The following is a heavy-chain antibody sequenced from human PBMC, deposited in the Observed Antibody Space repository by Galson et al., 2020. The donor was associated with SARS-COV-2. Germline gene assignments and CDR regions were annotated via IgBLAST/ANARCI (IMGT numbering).Heavy chain of an antibody. CDR2: INPNSSGT. D-gene: IGHD3-22*01. V-gene: IGHV1-2*06. J-gene: IGHJ6*02. CDR3: ACQYYCDSSGYYDREAYYYGMVV. Sequence: GESLKISCKASGYTFTGYYMHWVRQAPGQGLEWIGRINPNSSGTNYAQKFQGRVTMTRDTSISTAYMELSRLRSYDTAVYYCACQYYCDSSGYYDREAYYYGMVVWGQGTTVIVS. CDR1: GYTFTGYY.